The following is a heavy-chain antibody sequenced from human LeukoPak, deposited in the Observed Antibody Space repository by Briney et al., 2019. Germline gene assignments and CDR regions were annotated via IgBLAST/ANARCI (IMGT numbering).Heavy chain of an antibody. CDR1: GGSFGGYY. J-gene: IGHJ4*02. Sequence: PSETLSLTCAVYGGSFGGYYWSWIRQPPGKGLEWIGEINHSVGTNYNPSLKSRVTISVDTSKNQFSLKLSSVTAAGTAVYYCARGSSWYGLAYWGQGTLVTVSS. D-gene: IGHD6-13*01. V-gene: IGHV4-34*01. CDR3: ARGSSWYGLAY. CDR2: INHSVGT.